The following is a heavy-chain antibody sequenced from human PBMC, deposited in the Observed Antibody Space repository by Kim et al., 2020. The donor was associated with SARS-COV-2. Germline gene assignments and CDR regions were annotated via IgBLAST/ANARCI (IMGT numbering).Heavy chain of an antibody. CDR2: INHSGST. V-gene: IGHV4-34*01. CDR3: ARAYSPVRGVIVKFDP. J-gene: IGHJ5*02. Sequence: SETLSLTCAVYGGSFSGYYWSWIRQPPGKGLEWIGEINHSGSTNYNPSLKSRVTISVDTSKNQFSLKLSSVTAADTAVYYCARAYSPVRGVIVKFDPWGQGTLVTVSS. D-gene: IGHD3-10*01. CDR1: GGSFSGYY.